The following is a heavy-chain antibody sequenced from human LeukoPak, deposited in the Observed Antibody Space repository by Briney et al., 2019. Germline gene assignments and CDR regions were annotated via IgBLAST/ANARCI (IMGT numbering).Heavy chain of an antibody. CDR3: ARRPRGYSGYDPPSHFDY. J-gene: IGHJ4*02. CDR1: GYSFTSYW. CDR2: IYPGDSDT. V-gene: IGHV5-51*01. Sequence: GESLKISCKGSGYSFTSYWIGWVRQMPRKGLEWMGIIYPGDSDTRYSPSFQGQVTISADKSISTAYLQWSSLKASDTAMYYCARRPRGYSGYDPPSHFDYWGQGTLVTVSS. D-gene: IGHD5-12*01.